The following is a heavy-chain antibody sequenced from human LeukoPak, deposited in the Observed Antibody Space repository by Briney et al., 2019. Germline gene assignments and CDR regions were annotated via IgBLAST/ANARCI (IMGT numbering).Heavy chain of an antibody. V-gene: IGHV5-51*01. CDR3: ARSIAARPGESYFDY. CDR1: RYSFTSYW. D-gene: IGHD6-6*01. J-gene: IGHJ4*02. CDR2: IYPGDSDT. Sequence: GESLKISCKGSRYSFTSYWIGWVRQMPGKGLEWMGIIYPGDSDTRYSPSFQGQVTISADKSISTAFLQWSSLKASDTAMYYCARSIAARPGESYFDYWGQGTLVTVSS.